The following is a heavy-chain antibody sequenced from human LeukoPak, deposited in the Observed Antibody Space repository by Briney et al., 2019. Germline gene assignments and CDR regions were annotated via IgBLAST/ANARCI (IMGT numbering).Heavy chain of an antibody. CDR3: ARTTEGGYTYDYFYYYYMDV. CDR2: IYYSGST. V-gene: IGHV4-59*01. D-gene: IGHD5-18*01. CDR1: GGSISSYY. J-gene: IGHJ6*03. Sequence: SETLSLTCTVSGGSISSYYWSWIRQPPGKGLEWIGYIYYSGSTNYNPSLKSRVAISVDSSKNQFSLKLSSVTAADTAVYYCARTTEGGYTYDYFYYYYMDVWGKGTTVTISS.